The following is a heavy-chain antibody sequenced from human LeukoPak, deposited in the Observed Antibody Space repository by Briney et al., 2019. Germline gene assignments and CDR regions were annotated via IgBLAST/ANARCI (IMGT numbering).Heavy chain of an antibody. V-gene: IGHV1-2*02. J-gene: IGHJ4*02. CDR3: ARQLSNRFLFDY. Sequence: ASVKVSCKTSGYTFTGYYIHWVRQAPGQGLEWMGWFNPNSGDTNYAQKFQGTVTMTRDTSSSTAYMEVSRLRSDDTAVYYCARQLSNRFLFDYWGQGTLVTVSS. CDR2: FNPNSGDT. D-gene: IGHD1-1*01. CDR1: GYTFTGYY.